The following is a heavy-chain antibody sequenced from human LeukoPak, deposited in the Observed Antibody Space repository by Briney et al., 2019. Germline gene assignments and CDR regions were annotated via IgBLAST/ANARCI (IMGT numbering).Heavy chain of an antibody. D-gene: IGHD3-22*01. Sequence: PSETLSLTCTVSGGSISSSSYYWGWIRQPPGKGLEWIGSIYYSGSTYYNPSLKSRVTISVDTSKNQFSLKLSSVTAADTAVYYCARALGSNYYDSSGYQYYFDYWGQGTLVTVSS. J-gene: IGHJ4*02. CDR2: IYYSGST. CDR1: GGSISSSSYY. CDR3: ARALGSNYYDSSGYQYYFDY. V-gene: IGHV4-39*07.